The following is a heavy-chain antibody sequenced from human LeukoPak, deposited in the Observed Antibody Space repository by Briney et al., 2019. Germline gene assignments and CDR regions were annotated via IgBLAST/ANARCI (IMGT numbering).Heavy chain of an antibody. Sequence: GGSLRLSCGASGFTFSSYWMHWVRQAPGKGLVWVSRINNDGSSTSYADSVQGRFTISRDNVKNTLYLQMNSLRAEDTALYYCARVARGDYYYYYMDVWGKGTTVTVSS. CDR1: GFTFSSYW. J-gene: IGHJ6*03. D-gene: IGHD3-10*01. V-gene: IGHV3-74*01. CDR2: INNDGSST. CDR3: ARVARGDYYYYYMDV.